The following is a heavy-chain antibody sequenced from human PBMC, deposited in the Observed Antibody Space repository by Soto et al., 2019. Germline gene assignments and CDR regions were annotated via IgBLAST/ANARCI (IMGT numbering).Heavy chain of an antibody. CDR1: GDSISSSSYY. CDR2: ISHRGST. J-gene: IGHJ3*02. V-gene: IGHV4-39*01. D-gene: IGHD6-19*01. CDR3: ARAYYNTGWYWAFHI. Sequence: SETLSLTCAVSGDSISSSSYYWGWIRQPPGKGLEWIGSISHRGSTYYSPSLKSRVTVSVDTSKNQLSLKLSSVTAADTAVYFCARAYYNTGWYWAFHIWGQGTMVTVSS.